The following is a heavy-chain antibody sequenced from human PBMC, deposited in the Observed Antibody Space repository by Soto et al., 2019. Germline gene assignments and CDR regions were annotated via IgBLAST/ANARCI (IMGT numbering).Heavy chain of an antibody. V-gene: IGHV1-8*01. CDR1: GYTFTSFD. CDR3: ARGPPQHCSGGSCYSFIRFDY. J-gene: IGHJ4*02. CDR2: MNPNSGNT. Sequence: QVQLVQSGAEVQRPGASVKVSCKTSGYTFTSFDINWVRQATGQGLEWMGWMNPNSGNTGYAQMFQGRVTMTRNTSISTAYLELSSLRSEDTAVYYCARGPPQHCSGGSCYSFIRFDYWGQGTLVTVSS. D-gene: IGHD2-15*01.